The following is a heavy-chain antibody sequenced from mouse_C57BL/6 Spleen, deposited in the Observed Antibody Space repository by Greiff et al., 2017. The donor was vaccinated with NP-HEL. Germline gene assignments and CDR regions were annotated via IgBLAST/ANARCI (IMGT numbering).Heavy chain of an antibody. CDR2: IYPGSGST. J-gene: IGHJ2*01. Sequence: QVQLQQPGAELVKPGASVKMSCKASGYTFTSYWITWVKQMPGQGLEWIGDIYPGSGSTNYNEKFKRKATLTVDTSSSTAYMQLSSLTSEDSAVYYCARRTTVVDGFFDYWGQGTTLTVSS. D-gene: IGHD1-1*01. V-gene: IGHV1-55*01. CDR3: ARRTTVVDGFFDY. CDR1: GYTFTSYW.